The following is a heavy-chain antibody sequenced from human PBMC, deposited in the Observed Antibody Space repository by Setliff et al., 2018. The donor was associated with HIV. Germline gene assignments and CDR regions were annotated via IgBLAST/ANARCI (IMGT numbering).Heavy chain of an antibody. J-gene: IGHJ4*02. CDR3: ARGGAFWSGYYGFDY. V-gene: IGHV1-8*02. Sequence: ASVKVSCKASGYTFTSYDINWVRQSTGQGLEWMGWMSPNSGNTGYAQKFQDRVTMTRDTSISTAYMELSGLKSEDTAVYYCARGGAFWSGYYGFDYWGQGTLVTVSS. D-gene: IGHD3-3*01. CDR1: GYTFTSYD. CDR2: MSPNSGNT.